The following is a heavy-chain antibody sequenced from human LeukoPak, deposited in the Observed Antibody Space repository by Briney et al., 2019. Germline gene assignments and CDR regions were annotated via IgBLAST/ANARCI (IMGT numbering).Heavy chain of an antibody. J-gene: IGHJ4*02. V-gene: IGHV3-21*01. CDR1: GFTFSSYS. D-gene: IGHD3-22*01. CDR3: ARAGHYYDSSGYYSPFDY. CDR2: ISSSSSYI. Sequence: GGSLRLSCAASGFTFSSYSMNWVRQAPGKGLEWVSSISSSSSYIYYADSVKGRFTISRDNAKNSLYLQMNSLRAEDTAVYYCARAGHYYDSSGYYSPFDYWGQGTLVTVSS.